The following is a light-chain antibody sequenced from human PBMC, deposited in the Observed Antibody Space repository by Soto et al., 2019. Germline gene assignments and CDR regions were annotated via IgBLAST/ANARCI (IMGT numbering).Light chain of an antibody. CDR3: QQRHMWPIT. V-gene: IGKV3-15*01. J-gene: IGKJ5*01. CDR1: QRVSSN. Sequence: ELVMPQSLATLSVSPGASGTLSGRASQRVSSNLAWYQQKPGQAPRLLIYGASTRATGIPARFSGSGSGTDFTLTISSLEPEDSAVYYCQQRHMWPITVGQGTRLEIK. CDR2: GAS.